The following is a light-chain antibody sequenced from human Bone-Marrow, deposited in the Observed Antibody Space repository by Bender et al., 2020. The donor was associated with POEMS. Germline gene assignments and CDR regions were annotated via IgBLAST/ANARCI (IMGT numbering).Light chain of an antibody. CDR2: YVT. CDR1: SSDVGTYNF. Sequence: QSALTQPRSVSGSPGQSVTISCTGTSSDVGTYNFVSWYQQHPGIAPKLMIYYVTNRPSGVPDRFSGSKSGNTASLTISGLQADDEADYYCCSYAGHNTWVFGGGTKLTVL. CDR3: CSYAGHNTWV. V-gene: IGLV2-11*01. J-gene: IGLJ3*02.